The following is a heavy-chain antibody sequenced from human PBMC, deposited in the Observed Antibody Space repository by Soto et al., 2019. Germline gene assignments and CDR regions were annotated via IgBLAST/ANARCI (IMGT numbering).Heavy chain of an antibody. Sequence: GGSLRLSCAASGFTFSSYGMHWVRQAPGKGLEWVAVISYDGSNKYYADSVKGRFTISRDNSKNTLYLQMNSLRAEDTAVYYCAKDRGYMFASTLDYWGQGTLVTVSS. CDR1: GFTFSSYG. D-gene: IGHD3-10*02. J-gene: IGHJ4*02. V-gene: IGHV3-30*18. CDR3: AKDRGYMFASTLDY. CDR2: ISYDGSNK.